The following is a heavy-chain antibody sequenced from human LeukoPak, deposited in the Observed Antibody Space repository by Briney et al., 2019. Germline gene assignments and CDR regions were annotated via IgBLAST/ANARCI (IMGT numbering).Heavy chain of an antibody. J-gene: IGHJ6*02. Sequence: GGSLRLSCEASGFIFRSYSMNWVRQAPGKGLEWVSYISSSSSTTYYADSVKGRFTISRDNAKNTLYLQMNSLRAEDTAVYYCAKAIIPLSGSYSGGMDVWGQGTTVTVSS. CDR2: ISSSSSTT. D-gene: IGHD1-26*01. CDR3: AKAIIPLSGSYSGGMDV. V-gene: IGHV3-48*04. CDR1: GFIFRSYS.